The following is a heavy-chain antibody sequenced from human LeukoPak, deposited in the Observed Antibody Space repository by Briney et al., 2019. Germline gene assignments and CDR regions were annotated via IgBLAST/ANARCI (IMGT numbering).Heavy chain of an antibody. CDR1: GGSISSYY. Sequence: SETLSPTCTVSGGSISSYYWSWIRQPPGKGLEWIGYIYYSGSTNYNPSLKSRVTISVDTSKNQFSLKLSSVTAADTAVYYCARHFPFDYWGQGTLVTVSS. CDR2: IYYSGST. V-gene: IGHV4-59*01. CDR3: ARHFPFDY. J-gene: IGHJ4*02.